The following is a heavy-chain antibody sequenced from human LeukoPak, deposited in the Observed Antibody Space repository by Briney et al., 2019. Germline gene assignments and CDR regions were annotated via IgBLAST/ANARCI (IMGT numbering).Heavy chain of an antibody. J-gene: IGHJ4*02. CDR1: GFTVSSNY. CDR2: IYSGGDT. D-gene: IGHD1-26*01. V-gene: IGHV3-53*01. Sequence: GGSLRLSCAASGFTVSSNYMSWVRQAPGKGLEQVSVIYSGGDTYYADSVKGRFTISRDNSKNTLYLQMNSLRAEDTAVYYCARSPGVGAPDFDYWGQGTLVTVSS. CDR3: ARSPGVGAPDFDY.